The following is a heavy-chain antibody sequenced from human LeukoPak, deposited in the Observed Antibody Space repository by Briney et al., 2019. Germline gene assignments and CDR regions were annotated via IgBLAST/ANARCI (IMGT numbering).Heavy chain of an antibody. Sequence: GESLKISCKGSGYSFTSYWIGWVRQMPGKGLEWMGIIYPGDSDTRYSPSFQGQVTISADKSISTAYLQWSSLKASDIAMYYCAMGLNNYYDSSGLDYWGQGTLVTVSS. CDR2: IYPGDSDT. D-gene: IGHD3-22*01. CDR1: GYSFTSYW. V-gene: IGHV5-51*01. CDR3: AMGLNNYYDSSGLDY. J-gene: IGHJ4*02.